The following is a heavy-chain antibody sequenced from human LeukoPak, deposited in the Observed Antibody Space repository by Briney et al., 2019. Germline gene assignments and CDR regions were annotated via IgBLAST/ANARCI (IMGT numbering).Heavy chain of an antibody. J-gene: IGHJ6*03. V-gene: IGHV4-34*01. D-gene: IGHD6-6*01. CDR1: GGSFSGYY. Sequence: SETLSLTCAVYGGSFSGYYWSWIRQPPGKGLEWIGEINHSGSTNYNPSLKSRVTISVDTSKNQFSLKLSSVTAADTAVYYCARGRSSSSPLYYYYYYMDVWGKGTTVTVSS. CDR2: INHSGST. CDR3: ARGRSSSSPLYYYYYYMDV.